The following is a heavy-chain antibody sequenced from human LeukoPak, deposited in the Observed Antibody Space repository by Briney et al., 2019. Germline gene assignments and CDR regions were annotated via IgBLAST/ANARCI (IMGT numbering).Heavy chain of an antibody. V-gene: IGHV4-38-2*02. D-gene: IGHD2-2*02. CDR3: ARGYRFFCSSTSCYIYGS. CDR1: GYSISSGYY. J-gene: IGHJ5*02. CDR2: INHSGST. Sequence: KPSETLSLTCTVSGYSISSGYYWGWIRQPPGKGLEWIGEINHSGSTNYNPSLKSRVTISVDTSKNQFSLKLSSVTAADTAVYYCARGYRFFCSSTSCYIYGSWGQGTLVTVSS.